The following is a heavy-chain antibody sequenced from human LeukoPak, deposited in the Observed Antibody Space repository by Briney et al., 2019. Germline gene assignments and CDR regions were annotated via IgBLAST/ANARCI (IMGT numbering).Heavy chain of an antibody. Sequence: PGGSLRLSCAASGFTFNDHYMDWVRQAPGKGLEWVGRIRNKANSHTTEYAAPVKGRFTISRDDLKNSLYLQLNSLKTEDTAVYYCARVGDVIAFDIWGQGTMVTVSS. CDR3: ARVGDVIAFDI. V-gene: IGHV3-72*01. CDR1: GFTFNDHY. CDR2: IRNKANSHTT. J-gene: IGHJ3*02. D-gene: IGHD3-3*01.